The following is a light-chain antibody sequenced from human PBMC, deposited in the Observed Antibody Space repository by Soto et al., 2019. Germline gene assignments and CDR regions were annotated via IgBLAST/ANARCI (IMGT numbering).Light chain of an antibody. Sequence: EIVMTQSPVTLSVSPGERATLSCRASQSVGSNLAWYQQKPGQAPRLLLYGASTRATGIPGRFSGSGSGTEFTLTITSLQSEDFAVYYCQQHNYWPSFGLWTKLEFK. J-gene: IGKJ2*01. V-gene: IGKV3-15*01. CDR3: QQHNYWPS. CDR2: GAS. CDR1: QSVGSN.